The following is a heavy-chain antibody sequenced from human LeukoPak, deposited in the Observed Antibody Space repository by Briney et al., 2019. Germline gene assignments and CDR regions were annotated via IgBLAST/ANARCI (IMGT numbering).Heavy chain of an antibody. J-gene: IGHJ5*02. Sequence: GGSLRLSCAASGFTFSNCWMHWVRQVPGKGLVWVSRINGDGSSTSYADSVKGRFTISRDNAKNTLYLQMTSLRAEYTAVYYCTRGYCSGTTCLDPWGQGTLVTVSS. CDR1: GFTFSNCW. V-gene: IGHV3-74*01. CDR2: INGDGSST. CDR3: TRGYCSGTTCLDP. D-gene: IGHD2-2*01.